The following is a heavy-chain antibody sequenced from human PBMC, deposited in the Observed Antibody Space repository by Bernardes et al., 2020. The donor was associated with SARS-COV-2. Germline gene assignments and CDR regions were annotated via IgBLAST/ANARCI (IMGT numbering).Heavy chain of an antibody. V-gene: IGHV3-7*03. Sequence: ALRLSCAASGFTFSSYWMSWVRQAPGKGLEWVANIKQDGSEKYYVDSVKGRFTISRDNSKNTLYLQMNSLRAEDTAVYYCAKGREVLRFLEWLFPFDPWGQGTLVTVSS. CDR3: AKGREVLRFLEWLFPFDP. J-gene: IGHJ5*02. D-gene: IGHD3-3*01. CDR2: IKQDGSEK. CDR1: GFTFSSYW.